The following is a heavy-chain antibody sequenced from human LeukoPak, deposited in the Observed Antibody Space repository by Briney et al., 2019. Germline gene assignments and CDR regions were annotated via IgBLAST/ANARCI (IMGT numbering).Heavy chain of an antibody. D-gene: IGHD3-9*01. CDR2: INHSGST. Sequence: PSETLSLTCAVYGGSFSGYYWSWIRQPPGKGLEWIGEINHSGSTNYNPSLKSRVTISVDTSKNQLSLKLISVTAADTAVYYCARGDLTVAGWGQGTLVTVSS. CDR1: GGSFSGYY. V-gene: IGHV4-34*01. CDR3: ARGDLTVAG. J-gene: IGHJ4*02.